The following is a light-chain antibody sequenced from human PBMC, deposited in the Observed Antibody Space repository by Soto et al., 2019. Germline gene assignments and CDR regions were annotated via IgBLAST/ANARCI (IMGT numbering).Light chain of an antibody. CDR3: QQYNSYSYT. Sequence: DIQMTQSPSTLSASVGDRVTITCRASQSIGGWLAWYQQKPGKAPKLLIYKASNLESGVPSRFSGSGSGTEFTLTISSLQPDDFATYYGQQYNSYSYTFGQGTKLEIK. J-gene: IGKJ2*01. CDR1: QSIGGW. CDR2: KAS. V-gene: IGKV1-5*03.